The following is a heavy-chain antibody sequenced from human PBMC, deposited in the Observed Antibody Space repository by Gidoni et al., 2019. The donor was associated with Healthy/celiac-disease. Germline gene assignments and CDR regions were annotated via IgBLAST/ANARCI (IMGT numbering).Heavy chain of an antibody. J-gene: IGHJ4*02. D-gene: IGHD3-10*01. CDR1: GFTFSSYD. CDR2: IGTAGDT. CDR3: ARGSRGGGFDY. V-gene: IGHV3-13*01. Sequence: EVQLVESGGGLVQPGGSLRLSCAASGFTFSSYDMHWVRQATGKGLEWVSAIGTAGDTYYPGSVKGRFTISRENAKNSLYLQMNSLRAGDTAVYYCARGSRGGGFDYWGQGTLVTVSS.